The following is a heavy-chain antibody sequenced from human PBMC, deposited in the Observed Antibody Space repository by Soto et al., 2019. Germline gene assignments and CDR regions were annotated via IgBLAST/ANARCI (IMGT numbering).Heavy chain of an antibody. V-gene: IGHV4-59*01. D-gene: IGHD3-3*01. CDR3: ARAYTPKRYDFWSGYYLHYYYYGMDV. CDR1: GGSMRNYF. J-gene: IGHJ6*02. Sequence: SETLSLTCTVSGGSMRNYFWTWIRQPPGKGLEWIGYIHYSGTTSFFPSYNPSLKSRVTISVDTSKNQFSLKLSSVTAADTAVYYCARAYTPKRYDFWSGYYLHYYYYGMDVWGQGTTVTVSS. CDR2: IHYSGTT.